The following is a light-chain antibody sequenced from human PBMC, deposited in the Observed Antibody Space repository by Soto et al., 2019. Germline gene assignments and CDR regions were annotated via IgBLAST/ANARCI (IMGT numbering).Light chain of an antibody. CDR2: SDN. Sequence: QSVLTRPPSTSGTPGQRVTMSCSGSNSNIGTNTVYWYRQLPGMAPKLLIQSDNRRPSGVPDRFSASKSGTSASLAISGLQSEDEADYYCAAWDDSRIVVLFGGGTQLTVL. CDR1: NSNIGTNT. V-gene: IGLV1-44*01. J-gene: IGLJ2*01. CDR3: AAWDDSRIVVL.